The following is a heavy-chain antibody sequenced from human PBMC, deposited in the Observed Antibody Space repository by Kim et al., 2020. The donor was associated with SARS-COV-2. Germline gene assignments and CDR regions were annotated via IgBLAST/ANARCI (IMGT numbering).Heavy chain of an antibody. Sequence: GGSLRLSCAASGFTFSDYYMSWIRQAPGKGLEWVSYISSSGSTIYYADSVKGRFTISRDNAKNSLYLQMNSLRAEDTAVYYCARDGSSGWLYYYYYGMDVWCPGTTVTVSS. D-gene: IGHD6-19*01. CDR2: ISSSGSTI. V-gene: IGHV3-11*04. CDR1: GFTFSDYY. J-gene: IGHJ6*02. CDR3: ARDGSSGWLYYYYYGMDV.